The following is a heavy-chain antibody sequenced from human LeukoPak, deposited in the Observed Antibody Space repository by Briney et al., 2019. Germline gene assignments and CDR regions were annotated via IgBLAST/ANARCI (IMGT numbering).Heavy chain of an antibody. CDR1: GFTFDDYE. D-gene: IGHD3-22*01. Sequence: PGGSLRLSCAASGFTFDDYEMSWVRQAPGKGLEWVGRIKSKTDGGTTDYAAPVKGRFTISRDDSKNTLYLQTNSLKTEDTAVYYCTTDQFIYYDSSGYYYKTEYFQHWGQGTLVTVSS. J-gene: IGHJ1*01. CDR3: TTDQFIYYDSSGYYYKTEYFQH. CDR2: IKSKTDGGTT. V-gene: IGHV3-15*01.